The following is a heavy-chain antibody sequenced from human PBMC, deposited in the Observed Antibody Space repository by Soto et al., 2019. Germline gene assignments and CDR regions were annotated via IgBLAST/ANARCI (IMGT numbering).Heavy chain of an antibody. D-gene: IGHD3-3*01. Sequence: KTSETLSLTCAVYGGSFSSYYWSWIRQPPGKGLEWIGVINHSGSTNYDPSLKSRVTISIDTSKNQVSLTLSSVTAADTAVYYCARGEPRFMEWLLLSEYFDPWGQGTLVTVSS. CDR3: ARGEPRFMEWLLLSEYFDP. CDR1: GGSFSSYY. J-gene: IGHJ5*02. V-gene: IGHV4-34*01. CDR2: INHSGST.